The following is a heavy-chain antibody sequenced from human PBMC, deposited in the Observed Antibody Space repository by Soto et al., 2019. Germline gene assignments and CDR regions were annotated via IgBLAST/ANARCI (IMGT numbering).Heavy chain of an antibody. CDR1: GGSIGSAAYS. J-gene: IGHJ4*02. D-gene: IGHD5-18*01. Sequence: QVQLQESGPGLVKPSQTLSLTCTVSGGSIGSAAYSWRWIRQHPGEGLEWIGYISHSASTYYNPSLKSRVITSVDTSKNQFSLSLTSVTAADTAVYYCAREYTYGSNFFDCWGQGALVTVSS. CDR2: ISHSAST. V-gene: IGHV4-31*03. CDR3: AREYTYGSNFFDC.